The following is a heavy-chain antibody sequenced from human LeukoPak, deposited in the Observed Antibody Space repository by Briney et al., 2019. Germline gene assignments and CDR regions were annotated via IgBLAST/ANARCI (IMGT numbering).Heavy chain of an antibody. Sequence: GGSLRLSCAASGFTFSSYAMHWVRQAPGKGLEWVAVISYDGSNKYYADSVKGRFTISRDNSKNTLYLQMNSLRAEDTAVYYCARTYYYGSGGYYYYYGMDVWGQGTTVTVSS. D-gene: IGHD3-10*01. CDR1: GFTFSSYA. V-gene: IGHV3-30-3*01. CDR3: ARTYYYGSGGYYYYYGMDV. CDR2: ISYDGSNK. J-gene: IGHJ6*02.